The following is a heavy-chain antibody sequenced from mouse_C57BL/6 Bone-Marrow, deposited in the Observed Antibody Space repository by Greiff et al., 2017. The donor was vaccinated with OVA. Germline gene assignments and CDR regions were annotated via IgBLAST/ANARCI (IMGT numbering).Heavy chain of an antibody. D-gene: IGHD1-1*01. CDR2: ISYDGSN. J-gene: IGHJ1*03. CDR1: GYSITSGYY. V-gene: IGHV3-6*01. CDR3: ARVPHYYGSSRGYFDV. Sequence: DVQLQESGPGLVKPSQSLSLTCSVTGYSITSGYYWNWIRQFPGNKLEWMGYISYDGSNNYNPSLKNRISITRDTSKNQFFLKLNSVTTEDTATYYCARVPHYYGSSRGYFDVWGTGTTVTVSS.